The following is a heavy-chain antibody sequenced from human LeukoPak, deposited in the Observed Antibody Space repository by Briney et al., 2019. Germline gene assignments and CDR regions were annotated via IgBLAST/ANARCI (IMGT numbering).Heavy chain of an antibody. J-gene: IGHJ4*02. CDR2: IVVGSGNT. CDR1: GFTFTSSA. V-gene: IGHV1-58*02. CDR3: AAREMAVSYHFDY. Sequence: TSVKVSCKASGFTFTSSAMQWVRQARGQRLEWIGWIVVGSGNTNYAQKFQERVTITRDMSTSTVYMELSSLRSEDTAVYYCAAREMAVSYHFDYWGQGTLVTVSS. D-gene: IGHD5-24*01.